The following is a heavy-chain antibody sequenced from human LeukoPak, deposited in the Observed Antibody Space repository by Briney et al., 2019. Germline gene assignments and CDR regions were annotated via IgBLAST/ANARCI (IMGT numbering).Heavy chain of an antibody. CDR3: ARGYCSGGSCYSDYYYYMDV. V-gene: IGHV3-21*01. CDR1: GFTFSTYS. D-gene: IGHD2-15*01. CDR2: ITSSSSYI. J-gene: IGHJ6*03. Sequence: GGSLRLSCAASGFTFSTYSMNWVRQAPGKGLEWVSSITSSSSYIYYADSVKGRFTISRDNAKNSLYLQMNSLRAEDTAVYYCARGYCSGGSCYSDYYYYMDVWGKGTTVTVSS.